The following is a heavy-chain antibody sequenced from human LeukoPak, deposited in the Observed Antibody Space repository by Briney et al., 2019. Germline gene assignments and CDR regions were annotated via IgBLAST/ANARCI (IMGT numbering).Heavy chain of an antibody. V-gene: IGHV5-51*01. CDR3: ARQFGITMVRGELDY. Sequence: GESLKISCQGSGYSFPSYWIGWVRQMPGKGLEWMGIIYPGDSDTRYSPSFQGQVTISADKSISTAYLQWSSLKASDTAMYYCARQFGITMVRGELDYWGQGTLVTVSS. D-gene: IGHD3-10*01. CDR2: IYPGDSDT. J-gene: IGHJ4*02. CDR1: GYSFPSYW.